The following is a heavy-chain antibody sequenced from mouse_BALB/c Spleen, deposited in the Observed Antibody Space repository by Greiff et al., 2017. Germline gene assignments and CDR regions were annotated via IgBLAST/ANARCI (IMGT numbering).Heavy chain of an antibody. J-gene: IGHJ4*01. D-gene: IGHD1-1*01. CDR2: ISSGGSYT. CDR3: ARRYGSKNYAMDY. CDR1: GFTFSSYG. V-gene: IGHV5-6*02. Sequence: EVKVVESGGDLVKPGGSLKLSCAASGFTFSSYGMSWVRQTPDKRLEWVATISSGGSYTYYPDSVKGRFTISRDNAKNTLYLQMSSLKSEDTAMYYCARRYGSKNYAMDYWGQGTSVTVSS.